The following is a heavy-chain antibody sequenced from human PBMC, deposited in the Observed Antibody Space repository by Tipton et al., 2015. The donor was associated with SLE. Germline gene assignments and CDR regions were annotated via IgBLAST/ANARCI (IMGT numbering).Heavy chain of an antibody. CDR2: INPNSGGT. J-gene: IGHJ3*02. CDR3: AKAWGYSSGWYLRDDAFDI. CDR1: GYTFTGYY. Sequence: QSGPEVKKPGASVKVSCKASGYTFTGYYMHWVRQAPGQGLEWMGRINPNSGGTNYAQKFQGRVTMTRDTSISTAHMELRSLRSDDTAVYYCAKAWGYSSGWYLRDDAFDIWGQGTMVTVSS. D-gene: IGHD6-19*01. V-gene: IGHV1-2*06.